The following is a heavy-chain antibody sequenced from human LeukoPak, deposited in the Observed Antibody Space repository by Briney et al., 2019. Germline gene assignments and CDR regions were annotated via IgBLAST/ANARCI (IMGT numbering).Heavy chain of an antibody. Sequence: PGGSLRLSCAASGFTFSSYAMSWVRQAPGKGLEWVSAISGSGGSIYYADSVKGRFTISRDNSENTLYLQMNSLRAEDTAVYYCATTPDSYGGDYWGQGTLVTVSS. D-gene: IGHD5-18*01. CDR1: GFTFSSYA. CDR2: ISGSGGSI. V-gene: IGHV3-23*01. CDR3: ATTPDSYGGDY. J-gene: IGHJ4*02.